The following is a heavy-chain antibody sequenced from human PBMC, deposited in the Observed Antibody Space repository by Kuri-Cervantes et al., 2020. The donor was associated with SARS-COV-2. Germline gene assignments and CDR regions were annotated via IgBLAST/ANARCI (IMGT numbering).Heavy chain of an antibody. D-gene: IGHD6-6*01. CDR1: GFTFSSYS. J-gene: IGHJ4*02. CDR3: ARQGEADIAAPLRWFDY. V-gene: IGHV3-21*01. CDR2: ISSSSSHI. Sequence: GGSLRLSCAASGFTFSSYSMNWVRQAPGKGLEWVSSISSSSSHIYYADSVKGRFTISRDNAKNSLYLQMNSLRAEDTAVYYCARQGEADIAAPLRWFDYWGQGTLVTVSS.